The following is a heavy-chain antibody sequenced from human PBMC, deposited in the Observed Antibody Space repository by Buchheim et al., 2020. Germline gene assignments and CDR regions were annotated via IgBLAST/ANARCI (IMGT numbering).Heavy chain of an antibody. CDR3: ARAARGYSYGSPGWYFDL. CDR1: GFTFSDYY. Sequence: QVQLVESGGGLVKPGGSLRLSCAASGFTFSDYYMSWIRQAPGKGLQWISSSTTSGTTVDYADSVKGRFTVSRDNTKNSLYLQMNNLRAEDTAVYYCARAARGYSYGSPGWYFDLWGRGTL. CDR2: STTSGTTV. D-gene: IGHD5-18*01. V-gene: IGHV3-11*01. J-gene: IGHJ2*01.